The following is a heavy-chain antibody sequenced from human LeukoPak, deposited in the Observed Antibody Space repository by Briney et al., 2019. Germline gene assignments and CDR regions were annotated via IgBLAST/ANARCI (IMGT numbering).Heavy chain of an antibody. CDR1: GFTFSTCI. V-gene: IGHV3-21*06. CDR2: ISSSSNYI. D-gene: IGHD4-11*01. CDR3: ARDPWGFTVTSGP. Sequence: GGSLILSCAASGFTFSTCILNWVRQAPGKGLEWVSSISSSSNYIYYADSVKGRFTISRDNAKNSLYLQMNNLKAEDTAVYYCARDPWGFTVTSGPWGQGTLVTVSS. J-gene: IGHJ5*02.